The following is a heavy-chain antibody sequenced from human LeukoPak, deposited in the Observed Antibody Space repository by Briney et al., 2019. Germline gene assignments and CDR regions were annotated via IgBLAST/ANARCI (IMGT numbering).Heavy chain of an antibody. D-gene: IGHD3-3*02. CDR2: IKPNSGDT. V-gene: IGHV1-2*02. J-gene: IGHJ6*03. Sequence: GASVKVSCKASGYTFTSYDINWVRQAPGQGLEWMGWIKPNSGDTNYAQKFQGRVTMTRGTSISTVYMELSRLRFDDTAVYYCASGRTIFYYYMDVWGKGTTVTISS. CDR3: ASGRTIFYYYMDV. CDR1: GYTFTSYD.